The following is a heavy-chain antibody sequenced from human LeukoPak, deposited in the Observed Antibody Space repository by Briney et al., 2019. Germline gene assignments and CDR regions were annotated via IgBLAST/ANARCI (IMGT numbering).Heavy chain of an antibody. CDR2: INLRGGHT. Sequence: ASVKVSCKASGYTFTGYYMHWVRQAPGQGLEWMGIINLRGGHTSYAQNFQGRVAMTGDTSTSTAYMELRSLRSDDTAVYYCARFNDYGGNSVKGNFDYWGQGTLVTVSS. D-gene: IGHD4-23*01. CDR1: GYTFTGYY. J-gene: IGHJ4*02. CDR3: ARFNDYGGNSVKGNFDY. V-gene: IGHV1-46*01.